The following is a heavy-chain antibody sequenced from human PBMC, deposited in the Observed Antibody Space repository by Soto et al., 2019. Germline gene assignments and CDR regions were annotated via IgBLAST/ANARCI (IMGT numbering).Heavy chain of an antibody. CDR3: ARDLGGWTDY. Sequence: QVQLVQSGAEVKKPGASVKVSCKASGYTFTSYAMQWVRQAPGQRLEWMGWINAGNGNTKYSQKFXXRVTIARDTSASTAYMELSSLRSEDTAVYYCARDLGGWTDYWGQGTLVTVSS. D-gene: IGHD6-19*01. CDR2: INAGNGNT. V-gene: IGHV1-3*01. CDR1: GYTFTSYA. J-gene: IGHJ4*02.